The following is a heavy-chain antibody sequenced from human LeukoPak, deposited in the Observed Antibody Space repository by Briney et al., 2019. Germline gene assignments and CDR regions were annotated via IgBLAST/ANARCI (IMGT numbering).Heavy chain of an antibody. J-gene: IGHJ4*02. CDR3: ARKEGDYYGSGSYYGY. V-gene: IGHV1-69*05. CDR1: GGTFSSYA. D-gene: IGHD3-10*01. CDR2: IIPIFGTA. Sequence: GASVKVSCKASGGTFSSYAISWVRQAPGQGLEWMGRIIPIFGTANYAQKFQGRVTITTDESTSTAYMELSSLRSEDTAVYYCARKEGDYYGSGSYYGYWGQGTLVTVSS.